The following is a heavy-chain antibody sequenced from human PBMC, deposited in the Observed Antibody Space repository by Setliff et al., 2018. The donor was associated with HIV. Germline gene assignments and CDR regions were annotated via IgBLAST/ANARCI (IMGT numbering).Heavy chain of an antibody. CDR2: IIPICDTT. D-gene: IGHD6-13*01. Sequence: SVKVSCKASGGTFSNYAINWVRQAPGQGLEWMGGIIPICDTTHYAQKFQGRVTITADESTSTAYMELSSLRSEDTAVYYCARSSLAAAGLGYMDVWGKGTTVTVSS. V-gene: IGHV1-69*13. J-gene: IGHJ6*03. CDR3: ARSSLAAAGLGYMDV. CDR1: GGTFSNYA.